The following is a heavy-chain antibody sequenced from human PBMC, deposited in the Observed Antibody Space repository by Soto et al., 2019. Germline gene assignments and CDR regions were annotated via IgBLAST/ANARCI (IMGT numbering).Heavy chain of an antibody. Sequence: AGGALRHSCVASGFTFSSHAISWVRQGPGKGLEWVSAISGSGGSTYYADSVKGRFTISRDNSKNTLYLQMNSLRAEDTAVYYCAKRLDSLVVVTHNWFDPWGQGTLVTVSS. J-gene: IGHJ5*02. V-gene: IGHV3-23*01. CDR3: AKRLDSLVVVTHNWFDP. D-gene: IGHD3-22*01. CDR1: GFTFSSHA. CDR2: ISGSGGST.